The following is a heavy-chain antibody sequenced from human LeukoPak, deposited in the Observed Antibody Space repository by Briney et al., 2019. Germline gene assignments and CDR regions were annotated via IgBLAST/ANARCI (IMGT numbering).Heavy chain of an antibody. D-gene: IGHD2-21*01. V-gene: IGHV1-46*02. CDR3: ARDVVPGEGDAFDI. CDR1: GYTFNRYG. Sequence: GASVKVSCKASGYTFNRYGISWVRQAPGQGLEWMGIINPSGGSTSYAQKFQGRVTMTRDTSTSTVYMELSSLRSEDTAVYYCARDVVPGEGDAFDIWGQGTMVTVSS. CDR2: INPSGGST. J-gene: IGHJ3*02.